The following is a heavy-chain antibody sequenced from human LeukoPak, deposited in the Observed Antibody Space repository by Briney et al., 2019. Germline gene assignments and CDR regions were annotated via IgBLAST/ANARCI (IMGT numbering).Heavy chain of an antibody. D-gene: IGHD6-19*01. V-gene: IGHV3-33*01. Sequence: GRSLRLSCAASGSTFSSYGMHWVRQAPGEGLEWVAVIWYDGSNKYYADSVKGRFTISRDNSKNTLYLQMNSLRAEDTAVYYCARDGLGIAVRIDYWGQGTLVTVSS. CDR1: GSTFSSYG. J-gene: IGHJ4*02. CDR2: IWYDGSNK. CDR3: ARDGLGIAVRIDY.